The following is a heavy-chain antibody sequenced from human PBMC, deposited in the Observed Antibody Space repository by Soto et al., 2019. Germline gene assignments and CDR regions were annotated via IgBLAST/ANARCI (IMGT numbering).Heavy chain of an antibody. CDR3: ARDRVVYSSSSGSYYYYGMDV. Sequence: ASVKVSCKASGYTFTSYGISWVRQAPGQGLEWMGWISAYNGNTNYAQKLQGRVTMTTDTSTSTAYMELRSLRPDDTAVYYCARDRVVYSSSSGSYYYYGMDVWG. D-gene: IGHD6-6*01. J-gene: IGHJ6*02. CDR1: GYTFTSYG. V-gene: IGHV1-18*01. CDR2: ISAYNGNT.